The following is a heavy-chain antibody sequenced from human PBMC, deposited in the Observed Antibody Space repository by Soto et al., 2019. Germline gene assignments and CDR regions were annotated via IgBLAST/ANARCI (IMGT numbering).Heavy chain of an antibody. D-gene: IGHD4-17*01. Sequence: SETLSLTCAVSGGSISSGGYSWNWIRQPPGKGLEWIGYIYHSGSTYYNPSLKSRVTVSVDKSKNQFSLKLSSVTAADTAVYYCARDDLYGGWFDPWGQGTLVTVSS. V-gene: IGHV4-30-2*01. J-gene: IGHJ5*02. CDR1: GGSISSGGYS. CDR3: ARDDLYGGWFDP. CDR2: IYHSGST.